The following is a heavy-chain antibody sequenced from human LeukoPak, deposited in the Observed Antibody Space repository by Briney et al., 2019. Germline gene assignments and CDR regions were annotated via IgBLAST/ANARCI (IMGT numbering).Heavy chain of an antibody. J-gene: IGHJ4*02. CDR1: GYSISSGYY. CDR2: IYYSGTL. CDR3: ARVMDYYDSRGYPPPAVADY. V-gene: IGHV4-38-2*02. Sequence: PSETLSLTCTISGYSISSGYYWGWIRQSPGKGLEWIGSIYYSGTLYYNPSLKRRVTISLDTSKNQFSLKLTSVTAADTAVYYCARVMDYYDSRGYPPPAVADYWGQGTLVTVSS. D-gene: IGHD3-22*01.